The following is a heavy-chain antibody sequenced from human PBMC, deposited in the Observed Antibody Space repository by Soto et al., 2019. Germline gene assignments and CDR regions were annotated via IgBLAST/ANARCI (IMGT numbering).Heavy chain of an antibody. Sequence: GPGPSCSSETLSLTCTVSGGSISSSSYYWGWIRQPPGKGLEWIGSIYYSGSTYYNPSLKSRVTISVDTSKNQFSLKLSSVTAADTAVYYCARHIAIFGVVIPLNWFDPWGQGTLVTVSS. CDR2: IYYSGST. CDR3: ARHIAIFGVVIPLNWFDP. J-gene: IGHJ5*02. D-gene: IGHD3-3*01. V-gene: IGHV4-39*01. CDR1: GGSISSSSYY.